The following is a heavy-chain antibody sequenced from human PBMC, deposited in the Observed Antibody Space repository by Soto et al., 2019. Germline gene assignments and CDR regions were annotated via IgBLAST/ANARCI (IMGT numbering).Heavy chain of an antibody. V-gene: IGHV3-33*08. CDR2: LSYDGSSK. CDR3: ARELDGIDV. CDR1: GFTFINFG. J-gene: IGHJ6*02. Sequence: GGSLRVSCAVSGFTFINFGMHWVRQAPCTGLEWVASLSYDGSSKYYVDSVKGRFTISRDNAKNSLYLQMNSLRAEDTAVYYCARELDGIDVWGQGTTVTVSS.